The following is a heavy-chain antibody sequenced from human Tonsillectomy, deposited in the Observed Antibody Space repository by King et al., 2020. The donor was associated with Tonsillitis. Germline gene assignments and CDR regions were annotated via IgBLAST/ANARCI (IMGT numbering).Heavy chain of an antibody. D-gene: IGHD3-16*01. Sequence: ESGGGVVQPGGSLRLSCAASGFTFSSYGMHWVRQAPGKGLEWVTFIRYDGSKKYYADSVKGRFTISRDNSKNTVYLEMHSLRAEDTAVYYCAKDPTGGWFGAELNYFDYWGQGTLVTVSS. CDR1: GFTFSSYG. CDR3: AKDPTGGWFGAELNYFDY. V-gene: IGHV3-30*02. J-gene: IGHJ4*02. CDR2: IRYDGSKK.